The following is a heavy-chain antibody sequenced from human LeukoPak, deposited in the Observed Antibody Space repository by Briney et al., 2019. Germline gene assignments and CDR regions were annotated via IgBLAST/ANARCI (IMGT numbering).Heavy chain of an antibody. CDR1: GFTFSSYA. J-gene: IGHJ4*02. CDR2: ISGSGGST. Sequence: GGSLRLSCAASGFTFSSYAMSWVRQAPGKGLEWVSVISGSGGSTYYADSVKGRFTISRDNSKNTLYLQMNSLRAEDTAVYYCASTYYDILTGYPFWGQGTLVTVSS. CDR3: ASTYYDILTGYPF. D-gene: IGHD3-9*01. V-gene: IGHV3-23*01.